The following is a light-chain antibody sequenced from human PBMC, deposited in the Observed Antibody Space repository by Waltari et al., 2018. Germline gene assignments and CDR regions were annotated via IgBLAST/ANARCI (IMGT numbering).Light chain of an antibody. CDR2: EVS. CDR3: SSYTSSSTKV. J-gene: IGLJ2*01. V-gene: IGLV2-14*01. CDR1: SSDVGGYNH. Sequence: QSALTQPASVSGSPGQSLTISCTRTSSDVGGYNHVSWYQQHQGNAPKLMIYEVSNRPSGVSNRFSGSKSGNTASLTISGLQAEDEADYYCSSYTSSSTKVFGGGTKLTVL.